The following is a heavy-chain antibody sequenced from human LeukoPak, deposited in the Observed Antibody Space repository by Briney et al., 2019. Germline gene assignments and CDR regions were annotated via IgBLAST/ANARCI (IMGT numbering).Heavy chain of an antibody. J-gene: IGHJ6*03. CDR1: GYSISSGYY. D-gene: IGHD1/OR15-1a*01. V-gene: IGHV4-38-2*01. CDR2: IFTSGST. Sequence: SETLSLTCAVSGYSISSGYYWGWIRQPPGKGLEWIGRIFTSGSTNYNPSLKSRVTISVDKSKNQFSLKLSSVTAADTAVYYCARTRNWNNGPYYYYYMDVWGKGTTVTVSS. CDR3: ARTRNWNNGPYYYYYMDV.